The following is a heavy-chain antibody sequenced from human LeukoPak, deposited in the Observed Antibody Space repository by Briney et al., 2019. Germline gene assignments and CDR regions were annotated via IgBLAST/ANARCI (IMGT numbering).Heavy chain of an antibody. CDR2: IRYDGSNK. D-gene: IGHD2-2*01. CDR1: GFTFSSYG. V-gene: IGHV3-30*02. J-gene: IGHJ4*02. CDR3: AKDIEFVVPVATRNYFDY. Sequence: PGGSLRLSCAASGFTFSSYGMHWVRQAPGKGLEWVAFIRYDGSNKYYADSVKGRFTISRDNSKNTLYLQMNSLRAEDTAVYYCAKDIEFVVPVATRNYFDYWGQGTLVTVSS.